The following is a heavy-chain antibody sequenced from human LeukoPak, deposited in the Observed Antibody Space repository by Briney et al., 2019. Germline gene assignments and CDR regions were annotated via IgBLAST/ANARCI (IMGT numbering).Heavy chain of an antibody. V-gene: IGHV3-64D*06. Sequence: GGCLRLSCSASGFTFSSYAMHWVRQAPGKGLEYVSAISSNGGSTYYADSVKGRFTISRDNSKNTLYLQMSSLRAEDTAVYYCVKDRDYDILTGYYYFDYWGQGTLVTVSS. CDR2: ISSNGGST. D-gene: IGHD3-9*01. CDR3: VKDRDYDILTGYYYFDY. J-gene: IGHJ4*02. CDR1: GFTFSSYA.